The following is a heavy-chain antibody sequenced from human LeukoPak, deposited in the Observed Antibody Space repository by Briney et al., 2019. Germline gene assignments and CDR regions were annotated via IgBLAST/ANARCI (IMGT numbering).Heavy chain of an antibody. V-gene: IGHV4-31*03. CDR1: GGSISSGGHY. CDR2: IYYSGST. Sequence: TLSLTCTVSGGSISSGGHYWSWIRQHPGKGLEWIGYIYYSGSTYYNPSLKSRITMSVDTSKNHFSLKVSSVTAADTAIYYCARGSEYQLLSNPYFDSWGPGTLVTVSS. J-gene: IGHJ4*02. D-gene: IGHD2-2*01. CDR3: ARGSEYQLLSNPYFDS.